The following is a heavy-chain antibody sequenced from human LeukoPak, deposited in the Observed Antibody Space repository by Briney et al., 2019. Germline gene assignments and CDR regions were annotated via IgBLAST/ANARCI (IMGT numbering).Heavy chain of an antibody. D-gene: IGHD3-22*01. Sequence: GGSLRLSCAASGFTLNSYWMSWVRQAPGKGLEWVANIKEDGSEKYYVDSVKGRFTISRDNAKNSLYLQMNSLRAEDTAVYYCARETFYFDGSGYPGAPTYWGQGALVTVSS. CDR2: IKEDGSEK. J-gene: IGHJ4*02. V-gene: IGHV3-7*01. CDR1: GFTLNSYW. CDR3: ARETFYFDGSGYPGAPTY.